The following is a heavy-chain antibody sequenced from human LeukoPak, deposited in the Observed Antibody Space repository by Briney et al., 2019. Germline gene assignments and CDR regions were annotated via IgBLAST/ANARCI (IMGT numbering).Heavy chain of an antibody. D-gene: IGHD2-2*01. CDR3: ARGPWYCSSTSCLNWYFDL. Sequence: SETLSLTCAVYGGSFSGYYWSWIRQPPGKGLEWIGEINHSGSTNYNPSLKSRVTISVDTSKNQFSLKLSSATAADTAVYYCARGPWYCSSTSCLNWYFDLWGRGTLVTVSS. V-gene: IGHV4-34*01. J-gene: IGHJ2*01. CDR1: GGSFSGYY. CDR2: INHSGST.